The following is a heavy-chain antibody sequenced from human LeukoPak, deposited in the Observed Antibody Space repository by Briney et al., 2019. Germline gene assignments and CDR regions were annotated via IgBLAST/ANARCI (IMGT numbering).Heavy chain of an antibody. V-gene: IGHV3-21*01. CDR3: ARDRGYCSGGSCYPNYYGMDV. Sequence: PGGSLRLSWAASGFTFSSYSMNWVRQAPGKGLEWVSSISSSSSCIYYADSVKGRFTISRDNAKNSLYLQMNSLRAEDTAVYYCARDRGYCSGGSCYPNYYGMDVWGQGTTVTVSS. CDR2: ISSSSSCI. CDR1: GFTFSSYS. D-gene: IGHD2-15*01. J-gene: IGHJ6*02.